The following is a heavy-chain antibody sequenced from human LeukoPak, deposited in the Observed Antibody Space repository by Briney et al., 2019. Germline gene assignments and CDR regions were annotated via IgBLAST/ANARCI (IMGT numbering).Heavy chain of an antibody. J-gene: IGHJ4*02. V-gene: IGHV4-30-4*01. CDR1: GGSISSGDYY. Sequence: SETLSLTCTVSGGSISSGDYYWSWIRQPPGRGLEWIGYIYYSGSTYYNPSLKSRVTISVDTSKNQFSLKLSSVTAADTAVYYCARATLFREESVPGAKYYFDYWGQGTLVTVSS. D-gene: IGHD2-8*01. CDR3: ARATLFREESVPGAKYYFDY. CDR2: IYYSGST.